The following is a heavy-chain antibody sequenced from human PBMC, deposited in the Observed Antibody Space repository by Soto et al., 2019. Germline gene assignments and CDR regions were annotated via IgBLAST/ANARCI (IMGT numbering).Heavy chain of an antibody. D-gene: IGHD2-2*01. CDR3: AREVGTSGYDY. CDR2: VYHGGSI. Sequence: QVQLQESGPGLVKPSGTLSSTSVAPGGPITTITGWGWAGRPPGKGREWIGEVYHGGSITYSPSLTSRLTISVDKSKNQFSLKLRSVTAADTAVYYCAREVGTSGYDYWGQGTLVTVSS. J-gene: IGHJ4*02. V-gene: IGHV4-4*02. CDR1: GGPITTITG.